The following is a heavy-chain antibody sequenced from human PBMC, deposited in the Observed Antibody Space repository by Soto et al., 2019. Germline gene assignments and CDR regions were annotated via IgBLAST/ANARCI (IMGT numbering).Heavy chain of an antibody. CDR1: GGSVSSGTYY. J-gene: IGHJ4*02. D-gene: IGHD1-1*01. CDR3: APYNSPKYYFDY. Sequence: QVQLQESGPGLVKPSETLSLTCTVSGGSVSSGTYYWSWIRQPPGKGLEWIGYIYYSGSTNYNPSLQSRVTISVDTSKNQFYLQMSSVTAADTAVYYCAPYNSPKYYFDYWGQGTLVTGSS. V-gene: IGHV4-61*01. CDR2: IYYSGST.